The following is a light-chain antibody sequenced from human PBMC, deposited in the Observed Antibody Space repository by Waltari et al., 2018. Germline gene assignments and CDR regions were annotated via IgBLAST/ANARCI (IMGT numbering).Light chain of an antibody. CDR2: YDN. V-gene: IGLV1-36*01. J-gene: IGLJ2*01. CDR1: SSNTRNNA. CDR3: AAWDDSLNAVV. Sequence: QSVLTQPPSVSEAPSQRVTISCSGSSSNTRNNAVNWYQRLPGEAPTLLIYYDNLLPSGVSDRFAGSKSGTSASMAIGGLLSEDEGDYYCAAWDDSLNAVVFGGGTKLTVL.